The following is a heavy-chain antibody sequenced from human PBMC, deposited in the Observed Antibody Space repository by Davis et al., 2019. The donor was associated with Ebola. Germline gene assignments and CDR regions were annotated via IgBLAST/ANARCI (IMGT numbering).Heavy chain of an antibody. V-gene: IGHV3-72*01. Sequence: GGSLRLSCAASGFNFSDHYMDWVRQAPGKGLEWVGRIRNRARSYTIEYAASVKGRFTISGKDSKNSIYLQMSNLKTEDTAMYYCARASVYSGSYYFDYWGQGTLVTVSS. J-gene: IGHJ4*02. CDR2: IRNRARSYTI. D-gene: IGHD3-10*01. CDR1: GFNFSDHY. CDR3: ARASVYSGSYYFDY.